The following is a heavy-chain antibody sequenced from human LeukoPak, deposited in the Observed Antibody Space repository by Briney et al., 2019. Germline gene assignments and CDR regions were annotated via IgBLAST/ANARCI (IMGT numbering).Heavy chain of an antibody. D-gene: IGHD4-4*01. J-gene: IGHJ5*02. V-gene: IGHV4-34*01. CDR1: GGSLSGYY. CDR3: ARARGRVTTSLWANWFDP. Sequence: SETLSLTCAVYGGSLSGYYWSWIRQPPGKGLEWIGEINHSGSTNYNPSLKSRVTISVDTSKNQFSLKLSSVTAADTAVYYCARARGRVTTSLWANWFDPWGQGTLVTVSS. CDR2: INHSGST.